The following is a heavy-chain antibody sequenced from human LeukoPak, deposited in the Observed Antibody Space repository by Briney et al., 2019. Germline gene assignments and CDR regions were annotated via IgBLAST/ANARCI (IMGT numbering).Heavy chain of an antibody. CDR2: IWYDGSNK. V-gene: IGHV3-33*01. J-gene: IGHJ6*02. Sequence: PAGSLRLSCAASGFTFSSYGMHWVRQAPGKGLEWVAVIWYDGSNKYYADSVKGRFTISRDNSKNTLYLQMNSLRAEDTAVYYCAASVVGPPLNYGMDVWGQGTTVTVSS. CDR3: AASVVGPPLNYGMDV. CDR1: GFTFSSYG. D-gene: IGHD2-2*01.